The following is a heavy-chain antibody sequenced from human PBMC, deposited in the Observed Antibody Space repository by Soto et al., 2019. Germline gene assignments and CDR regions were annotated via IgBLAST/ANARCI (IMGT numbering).Heavy chain of an antibody. CDR3: ARASAGYSGYDYYYYYGMDV. D-gene: IGHD5-12*01. CDR2: TYYRSKWYN. J-gene: IGHJ6*02. Sequence: KQSQTLSLTCAISGDRVSSNSAAWNWIRQSPSRGLEWLGRTYYRSKWYNDYAVSVKSRITINPDTSKNQFSLQLNSVTPEDTAVYYCARASAGYSGYDYYYYYGMDVWGQGTTVTVSS. V-gene: IGHV6-1*01. CDR1: GDRVSSNSAA.